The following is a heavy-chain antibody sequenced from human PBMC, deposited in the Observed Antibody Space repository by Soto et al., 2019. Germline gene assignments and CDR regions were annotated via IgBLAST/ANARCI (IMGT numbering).Heavy chain of an antibody. CDR2: IIPKLGSA. CDR3: ARDRERTMVRGVIITATIPPLDY. CDR1: GGGNLRDYR. D-gene: IGHD3-10*01. J-gene: IGHJ4*02. Sequence: SVKVSCKASGGGNLRDYRTTWVRRAPGQGLEWMGGIIPKLGSANYAQNFQGRVTVTTDTSTSTAYMELRSLRSDDTAVYYCARDRERTMVRGVIITATIPPLDYWGQGTLVTVSS. V-gene: IGHV1-69*10.